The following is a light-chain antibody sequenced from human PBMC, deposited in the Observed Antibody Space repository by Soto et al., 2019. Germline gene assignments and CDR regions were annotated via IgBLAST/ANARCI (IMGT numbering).Light chain of an antibody. V-gene: IGKV1-5*03. J-gene: IGKJ1*01. CDR3: QQYKSPPWT. CDR2: KAS. CDR1: ESITNW. Sequence: DTPMTQSPPTLSASVGDRVTISCRASESITNWLAWYQHKPGKAPKLLIYKASSLESGVPSRFSGSGSGTEFTLTISSLQPDDFATYYCQQYKSPPWTFGQGTKVEIK.